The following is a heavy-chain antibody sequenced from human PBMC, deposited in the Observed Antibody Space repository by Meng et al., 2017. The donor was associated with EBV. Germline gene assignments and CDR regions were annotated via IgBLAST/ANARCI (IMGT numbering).Heavy chain of an antibody. J-gene: IGHJ4*02. V-gene: IGHV4-39*07. CDR2: IYYSGST. D-gene: IGHD4-17*01. CDR3: ARVDGDYLRGYYFDY. Sequence: PQLEESGPGLGNPSETLSLTCTVSVGSISSSSYYWGWIRQPPGKGLEWIGSIYYSGSTYYNPSLKSRVTISVDTSKNQFSLKLSSVTAADTAVYYCARVDGDYLRGYYFDYWGQGTLVTVSS. CDR1: VGSISSSSYY.